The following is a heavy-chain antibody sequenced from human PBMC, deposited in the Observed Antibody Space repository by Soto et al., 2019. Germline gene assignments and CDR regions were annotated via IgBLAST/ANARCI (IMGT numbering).Heavy chain of an antibody. V-gene: IGHV1-3*01. Sequence: QVQLVQSGAEVKKPGASVKVSCKASGYTFTSYAMHWVRQAPGQRLEWMGWINAGNGNTEYSQKFQGRVTITRDTSASTAYMELSSLRSEDTAVYYCARVGGYSSSWYQGYWGQGPLVTVSS. CDR2: INAGNGNT. D-gene: IGHD6-13*01. J-gene: IGHJ4*02. CDR3: ARVGGYSSSWYQGY. CDR1: GYTFTSYA.